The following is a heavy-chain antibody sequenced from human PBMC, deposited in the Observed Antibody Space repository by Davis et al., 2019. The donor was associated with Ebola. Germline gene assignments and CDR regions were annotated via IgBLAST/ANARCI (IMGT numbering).Heavy chain of an antibody. CDR3: ARDHSSVYYYYGMDV. D-gene: IGHD6-19*01. CDR2: IIPILGIA. V-gene: IGHV1-69*04. Sequence: AASVKVSCKASGGTFSSYAISWVRQAPGQGLEWMGRIIPILGIANYAQKFQGRVTITADKSTSTAYMELSSLRSEDTAVYYCARDHSSVYYYYGMDVWGQGTAVTVSS. CDR1: GGTFSSYA. J-gene: IGHJ6*02.